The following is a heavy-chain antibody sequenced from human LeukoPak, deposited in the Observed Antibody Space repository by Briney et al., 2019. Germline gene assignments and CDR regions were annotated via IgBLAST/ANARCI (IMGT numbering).Heavy chain of an antibody. CDR2: IYPGDSDT. Sequence: GESLKISCKGSGYSFTSYWIGWVRQMPGKGLEWMGIIYPGDSDTRYSPSFQGQVTISADKSISTAYLQWSSLKASDTAMYYCASVPRDYYYGMDVWGQGTTVTVSS. J-gene: IGHJ6*02. CDR3: ASVPRDYYYGMDV. V-gene: IGHV5-51*01. CDR1: GYSFTSYW.